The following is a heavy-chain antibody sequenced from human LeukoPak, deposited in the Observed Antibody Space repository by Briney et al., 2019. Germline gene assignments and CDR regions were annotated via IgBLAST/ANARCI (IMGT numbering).Heavy chain of an antibody. J-gene: IGHJ4*02. CDR3: ARDDLRDGYNPGDY. CDR2: ISSSSYI. V-gene: IGHV3-21*01. D-gene: IGHD5-24*01. Sequence: GGALRLSCAASGCTFSSYSMNWGRQAPGKGLESGSAISSSSYIDYADSVRGRFTISRDNAKNSLYLQMNSLRAEDTAVYYCARDDLRDGYNPGDYWGQGTLVTVSS. CDR1: GCTFSSYS.